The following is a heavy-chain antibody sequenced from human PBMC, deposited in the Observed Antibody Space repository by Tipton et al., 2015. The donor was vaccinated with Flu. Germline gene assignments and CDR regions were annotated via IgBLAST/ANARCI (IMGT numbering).Heavy chain of an antibody. Sequence: TLSLTCTVSGGSIGSYYWNWIRQPPGKGLEWIGYIYNAKYTKYNPSLTSRVTISVDTSKKQFSLQLRSVTAADTAVYYCARDPSLGMPDYFDYWGQGILVTVSS. V-gene: IGHV4-59*12. J-gene: IGHJ4*02. CDR1: GGSIGSYY. D-gene: IGHD2-2*01. CDR2: IYNAKYT. CDR3: ARDPSLGMPDYFDY.